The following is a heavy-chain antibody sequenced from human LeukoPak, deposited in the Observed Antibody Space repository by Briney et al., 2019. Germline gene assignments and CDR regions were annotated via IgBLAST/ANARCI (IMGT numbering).Heavy chain of an antibody. V-gene: IGHV3-30*03. J-gene: IGHJ6*02. CDR3: ARGLVPPVVLDGSDWFPPPPEETYYYYGMDV. Sequence: GRSLSLSCAASGFTFNNYGMHWVRQAPGKGLEWVAVISYDGSNKYYADSVKGRFTISRDNSKNTLYLQMNSLRAEDTAVYYCARGLVPPVVLDGSDWFPPPPEETYYYYGMDVWGQGTTVTVSS. CDR1: GFTFNNYG. CDR2: ISYDGSNK. D-gene: IGHD3-9*01.